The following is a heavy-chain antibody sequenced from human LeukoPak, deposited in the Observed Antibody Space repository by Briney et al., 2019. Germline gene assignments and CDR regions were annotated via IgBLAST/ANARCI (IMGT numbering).Heavy chain of an antibody. Sequence: PSETLSLTCAVYGGSFSGYYWSWIRQPPGKGLEWIGEINHSGSTNYNPSLKSRVTISVDTSKNQFSLKLSSVTAADTAVYYCARVLWRPRTYGMDAWGQGTTVTVSS. CDR2: INHSGST. J-gene: IGHJ6*02. CDR3: ARVLWRPRTYGMDA. V-gene: IGHV4-34*01. D-gene: IGHD6-6*01. CDR1: GGSFSGYY.